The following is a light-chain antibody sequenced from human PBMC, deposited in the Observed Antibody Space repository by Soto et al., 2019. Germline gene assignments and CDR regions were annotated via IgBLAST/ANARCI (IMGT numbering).Light chain of an antibody. CDR3: SSYRGTSTPV. Sequence: QSALTQPASVSGSPGQSITISCTGTSTDVGAYNYVSWYQQHPGKAPKLVIFDVTNRPSEVSDRFSGSKSGNTASLTISGLQFEEEADYYCSSYRGTSTPVFGGGTKLTVL. CDR2: DVT. CDR1: STDVGAYNY. J-gene: IGLJ2*01. V-gene: IGLV2-14*01.